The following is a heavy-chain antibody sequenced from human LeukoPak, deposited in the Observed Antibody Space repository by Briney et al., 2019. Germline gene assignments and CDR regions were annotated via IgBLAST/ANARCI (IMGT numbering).Heavy chain of an antibody. Sequence: GRSLRLSCETSGFTFSSYGMHWVRQAPGKGLQWVAVISFDGTNTVYLDSVKGRFTISRDNSKNTLYLQMNSLTSEDTATYYCAKEKGWELLRSYIDYWGQGTLVTVSS. J-gene: IGHJ4*02. D-gene: IGHD1-26*01. V-gene: IGHV3-30*18. CDR3: AKEKGWELLRSYIDY. CDR1: GFTFSSYG. CDR2: ISFDGTNT.